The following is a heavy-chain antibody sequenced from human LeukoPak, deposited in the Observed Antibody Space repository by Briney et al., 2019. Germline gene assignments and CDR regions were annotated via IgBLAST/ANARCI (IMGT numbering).Heavy chain of an antibody. V-gene: IGHV3-23*01. CDR1: GFTFSSYA. CDR3: AKPTGIAVAGTHVDY. CDR2: ISGSGGST. J-gene: IGHJ4*02. Sequence: GGSLRLSCAASGFTFSSYAMSWVRQAPGKGLEWVSAISGSGGSTYYAESVKGRFTISRDNSKNTLYLQMNSLRAEDTAVYYCAKPTGIAVAGTHVDYWGQGTLVTVSS. D-gene: IGHD6-19*01.